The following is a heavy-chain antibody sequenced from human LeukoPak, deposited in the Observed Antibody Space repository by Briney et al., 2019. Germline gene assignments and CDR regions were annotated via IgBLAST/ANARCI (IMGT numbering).Heavy chain of an antibody. CDR1: GGSFNTYY. J-gene: IGHJ4*02. V-gene: IGHV4-59*08. Sequence: PSETLSLTCTVSGGSFNTYYWSWIRQPPGKALEWIGSITDSGNTYYNPSLQSRLAISVDTSKTHFFLKLRSVAAADTAIYCCARHGSDWAFDFWGQGTLVTVSP. D-gene: IGHD6-19*01. CDR3: ARHGSDWAFDF. CDR2: ITDSGNT.